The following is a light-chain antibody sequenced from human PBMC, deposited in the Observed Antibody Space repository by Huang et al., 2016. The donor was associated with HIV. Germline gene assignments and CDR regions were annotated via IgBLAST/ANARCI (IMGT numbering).Light chain of an antibody. CDR1: QSVFKN. V-gene: IGKV3-15*01. Sequence: ENLMTQSPSTLSVSPGESATLACRASQSVFKNLAWYQQKPGQAPKLLIYGSSTRAAGIPAMFSGSGSGTDFTLTISSLQSEDFAVYYCQQYKTSPRTFGQGTKVEV. CDR2: GSS. J-gene: IGKJ1*01. CDR3: QQYKTSPRT.